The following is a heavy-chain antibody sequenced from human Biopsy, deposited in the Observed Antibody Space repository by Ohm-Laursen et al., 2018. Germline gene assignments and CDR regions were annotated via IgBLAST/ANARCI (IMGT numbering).Heavy chain of an antibody. V-gene: IGHV1-2*02. CDR1: GYTFTAFS. D-gene: IGHD2-2*01. Sequence: PSVKVSCKPSGYTFTAFSVHWLRQAPGQGLEWMGWINPKGGDTDYPQNFQGRVSMTRDTSISTAYMDLSRLRSDDTAVYYCARGRRHCSGTCSRWYFDLWGRGTLVTVSS. CDR2: INPKGGDT. CDR3: ARGRRHCSGTCSRWYFDL. J-gene: IGHJ2*01.